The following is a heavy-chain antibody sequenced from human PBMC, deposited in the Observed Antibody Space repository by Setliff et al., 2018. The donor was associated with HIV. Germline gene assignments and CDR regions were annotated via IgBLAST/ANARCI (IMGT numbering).Heavy chain of an antibody. V-gene: IGHV3-15*01. CDR2: IKSKTDGGTT. CDR1: RVTFNAG. D-gene: IGHD3-9*01. CDR3: TTDLNFDWLLNKLSSMDV. Sequence: GGSLRLSCAVSRVTFNAGKSWGRQAPGKGLEWVGRIKSKTDGGTTDYAAPVKGGFTISRDDSKNTLYLQMNSLKTEDTAVDYCTTDLNFDWLLNKLSSMDVWGQGTTVTVSS. J-gene: IGHJ6*02.